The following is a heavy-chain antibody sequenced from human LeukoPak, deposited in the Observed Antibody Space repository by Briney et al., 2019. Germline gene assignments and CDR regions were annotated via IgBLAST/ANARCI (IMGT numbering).Heavy chain of an antibody. CDR3: ARTFGYSSGWYDY. J-gene: IGHJ4*02. Sequence: PGRSLRLSCAASGFTFSSYAMHWVRQAPGKGLEWVAVISYDGNNKYYADSVKGRFTISRDNSKNTLYLQMNSLRAEDTAVYYCARTFGYSSGWYDYWGQGTLVTVSS. V-gene: IGHV3-30*04. CDR1: GFTFSSYA. CDR2: ISYDGNNK. D-gene: IGHD6-19*01.